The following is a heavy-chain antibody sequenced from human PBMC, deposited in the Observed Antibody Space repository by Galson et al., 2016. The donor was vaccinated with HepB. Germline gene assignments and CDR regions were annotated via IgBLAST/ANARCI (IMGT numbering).Heavy chain of an antibody. CDR3: AARVHIP. D-gene: IGHD2-21*01. Sequence: SLRLSCAASGFTFSDYAMNWVRQSPGKGLEWVSAINGRGTSTYYAGSVRGRFTISRDNSKNTLFLQMTGLRADDTSLYYCAARVHIPWVQGTLVTVSS. CDR2: INGRGTST. V-gene: IGHV3-23*01. CDR1: GFTFSDYA. J-gene: IGHJ5*02.